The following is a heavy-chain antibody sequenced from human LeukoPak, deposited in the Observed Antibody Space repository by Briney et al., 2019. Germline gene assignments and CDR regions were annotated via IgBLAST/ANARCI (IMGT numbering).Heavy chain of an antibody. D-gene: IGHD3-9*01. J-gene: IGHJ6*02. CDR3: ARGPVLTTRLSYYYYYGMDV. Sequence: SETLSLTCAVYGGSFSGYYWSWIRQPPGKGLEWIGEVNHSGSTNYNPSLKSRVTISVDTSKNQFSLKLSSVTAADTAVYYCARGPVLTTRLSYYYYYGMDVWGQGTTVTVSS. V-gene: IGHV4-34*01. CDR2: VNHSGST. CDR1: GGSFSGYY.